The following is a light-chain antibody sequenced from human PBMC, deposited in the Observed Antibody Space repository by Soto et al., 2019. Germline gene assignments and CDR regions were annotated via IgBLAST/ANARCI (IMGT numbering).Light chain of an antibody. Sequence: EIVMTQSPATLSVSPGERATLSCLARQRVRSNLAWYQQKPGQAPRLLIYGTYIRATGIPARFSGSGSGTEFTLTISRLHSEEFADCYCQQYNNWPPLTGGGGTKVEIK. J-gene: IGKJ4*01. CDR3: QQYNNWPPLT. V-gene: IGKV3D-15*01. CDR1: QRVRSN. CDR2: GTY.